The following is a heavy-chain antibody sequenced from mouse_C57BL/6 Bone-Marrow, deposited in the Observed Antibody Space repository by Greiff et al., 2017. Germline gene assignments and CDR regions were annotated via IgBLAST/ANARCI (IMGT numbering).Heavy chain of an antibody. CDR1: GFNIKDDY. D-gene: IGHD1-1*01. Sequence: EVQLQQSGAELVRPGASVKLSCTASGFNIKDDYMHWVKQRPEQGLEWIGWIDPESGDTEYASKFQGKATITADTSSNTAYLQLSSLTSEATAVYYCTSHFYGLDYWGQGTTLTVSA. J-gene: IGHJ2*01. V-gene: IGHV14-4*01. CDR2: IDPESGDT. CDR3: TSHFYGLDY.